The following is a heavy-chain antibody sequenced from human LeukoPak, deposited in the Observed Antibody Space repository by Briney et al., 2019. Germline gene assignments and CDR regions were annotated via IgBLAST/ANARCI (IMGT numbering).Heavy chain of an antibody. Sequence: GRSLRLSCAASGFTLSSYGVHWVRQAPGKGLEWVAVIWYDGSNKYYADSVKGRFTISRDNSKNTLYLQMNSLRAEDTAVYYCARDVEQLVPWFDPWGQGTLVTVSS. J-gene: IGHJ5*02. CDR1: GFTLSSYG. CDR2: IWYDGSNK. CDR3: ARDVEQLVPWFDP. V-gene: IGHV3-33*01. D-gene: IGHD6-13*01.